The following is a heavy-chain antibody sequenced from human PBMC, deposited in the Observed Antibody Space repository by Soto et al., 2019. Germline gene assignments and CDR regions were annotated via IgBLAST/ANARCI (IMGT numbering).Heavy chain of an antibody. D-gene: IGHD3-22*01. V-gene: IGHV4-59*08. J-gene: IGHJ4*02. CDR3: ARLYDDSSGYYFAY. CDR1: GGSISSYY. Sequence: PSETLSLTCTVSGGSISSYYWSWIRQPPGKGLEWIGYIYYTGSTNYNPSLKSRVTISVDTSKNQFSLKLSSVTAADTAVYYCARLYDDSSGYYFAYWGQGTLVTVSS. CDR2: IYYTGST.